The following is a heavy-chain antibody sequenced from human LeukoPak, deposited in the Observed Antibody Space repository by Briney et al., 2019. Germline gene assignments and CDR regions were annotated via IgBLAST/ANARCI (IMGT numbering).Heavy chain of an antibody. D-gene: IGHD4-11*01. CDR1: GGSISSGDYY. Sequence: PSQTLSLTCTVSGGSISSGDYYWSWIRQPPGTGLEWIGYIYYSGSTYYNPSLKSRVTISVDTSKNQFSLKLSSVTAADTAVYYCARGAPTVTTIYYYYYMDVWGKGTTVTVSS. V-gene: IGHV4-30-4*08. CDR3: ARGAPTVTTIYYYYYMDV. CDR2: IYYSGST. J-gene: IGHJ6*03.